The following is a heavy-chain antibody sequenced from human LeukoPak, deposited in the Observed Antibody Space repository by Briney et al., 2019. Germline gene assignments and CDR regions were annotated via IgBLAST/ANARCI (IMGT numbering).Heavy chain of an antibody. D-gene: IGHD1-26*01. CDR2: ISGSGGST. CDR1: GFTFSSYA. J-gene: IGHJ4*02. V-gene: IGHV3-23*01. CDR3: AREFSGSNYGFPFDY. Sequence: GGSLRLSCAASGFTFSSYAMSWVRQAPGKGLEWVSAISGSGGSTYYADSVKGRFTISRDNSKNTLYLQMNSLRAEDTAVYYCAREFSGSNYGFPFDYWGQGTLVTVSS.